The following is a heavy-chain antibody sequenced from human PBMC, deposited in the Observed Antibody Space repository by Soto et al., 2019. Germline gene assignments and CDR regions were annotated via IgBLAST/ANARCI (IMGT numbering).Heavy chain of an antibody. J-gene: IGHJ6*02. Sequence: ASVKVSCKASGGTFSSYTISWVRQAPGQGLEWMGRIIPILGIANYAQKFQGRVTITADTSASTAYMELSSLRSEDTAVYYCARDPSYYGMDVWGQGTTVTVSS. CDR3: ARDPSYYGMDV. CDR2: IIPILGIA. V-gene: IGHV1-69*04. CDR1: GGTFSSYT.